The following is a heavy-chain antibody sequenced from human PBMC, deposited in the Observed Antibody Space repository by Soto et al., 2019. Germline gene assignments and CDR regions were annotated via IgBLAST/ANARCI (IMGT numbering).Heavy chain of an antibody. CDR1: GGSISSYY. D-gene: IGHD3-3*01. J-gene: IGHJ5*02. CDR3: ARGGNYDFWSGYYLWFDP. V-gene: IGHV4-59*01. Sequence: PSETLSLTCTVSGGSISSYYWSWIRQPPGKGLEWIGYIYYSGSTNYNPSLKSRVTISVDTSKNQFSLKLSSVTAADTAVYYCARGGNYDFWSGYYLWFDPWGQGTLVTVSS. CDR2: IYYSGST.